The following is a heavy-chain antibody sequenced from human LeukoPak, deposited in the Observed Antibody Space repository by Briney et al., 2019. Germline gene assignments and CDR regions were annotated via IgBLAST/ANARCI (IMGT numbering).Heavy chain of an antibody. Sequence: PGGSLRLSCTASGFTFSSYAMTSVRQAPGKGLECVSVISGIGTTTYYADSVKGRFTISRDNSKNTLFLQMNSLRVEDTATYYCTKKRTTSVTDWFDPWGQGTLVTVSS. CDR1: GFTFSSYA. D-gene: IGHD4-17*01. J-gene: IGHJ5*02. CDR2: ISGIGTTT. V-gene: IGHV3-23*01. CDR3: TKKRTTSVTDWFDP.